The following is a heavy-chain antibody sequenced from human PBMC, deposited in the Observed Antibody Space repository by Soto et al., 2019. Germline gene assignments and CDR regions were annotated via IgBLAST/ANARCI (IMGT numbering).Heavy chain of an antibody. Sequence: SETLSLTCTVSGGSISIYYWSWIRHPAGKGLEWIGRIYTSGSTNYNPSLKSRVTMSVDTSKNQFSLKLSSVTAADTAVYYCARGRSQAYSSSSFDYWGQGTLVTVSS. CDR2: IYTSGST. J-gene: IGHJ4*02. CDR1: GGSISIYY. V-gene: IGHV4-4*07. CDR3: ARGRSQAYSSSSFDY. D-gene: IGHD6-6*01.